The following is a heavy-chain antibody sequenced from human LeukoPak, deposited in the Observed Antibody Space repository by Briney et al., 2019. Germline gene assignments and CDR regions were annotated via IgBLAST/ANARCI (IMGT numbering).Heavy chain of an antibody. D-gene: IGHD6-13*01. Sequence: GGSLRLSCAASGFTFDDYTMHWVRQAPGKGLEWVSLISWDGGSTYYADSVKGRFTISRDNSKNSLYLQMNSLRTEDTALYYCAKDGYSSSWYTHYYYMDVWGKGTTVTVSS. J-gene: IGHJ6*03. CDR3: AKDGYSSSWYTHYYYMDV. CDR2: ISWDGGST. V-gene: IGHV3-43*01. CDR1: GFTFDDYT.